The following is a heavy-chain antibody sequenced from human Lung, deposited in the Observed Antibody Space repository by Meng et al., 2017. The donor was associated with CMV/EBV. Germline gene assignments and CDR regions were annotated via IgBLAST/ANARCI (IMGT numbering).Heavy chain of an antibody. CDR2: IHYSGSS. J-gene: IGHJ6*02. CDR1: GASISSYY. D-gene: IGHD1-26*01. CDR3: ARGHTNSGSFVGYYALDV. V-gene: IGHV4-59*01. Sequence: GSLRLXCTVSGASISSYYWSWIRQPPGRGLEWIGNIHYSGSSNYNPSLKGRVTMSVATSEDQFSLRLNSVTAADTAVYYCARGHTNSGSFVGYYALDVWGQGATVTVSS.